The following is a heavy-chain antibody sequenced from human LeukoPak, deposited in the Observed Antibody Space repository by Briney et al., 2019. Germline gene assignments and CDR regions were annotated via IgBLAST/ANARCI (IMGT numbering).Heavy chain of an antibody. J-gene: IGHJ4*02. D-gene: IGHD3-3*01. CDR3: ARGSHYDFWSGYYSYFDY. V-gene: IGHV3-11*01. CDR1: GFTFSDYY. CDR2: ISSSGSTI. Sequence: PGGSLRLSCAASGFTFSDYYMSWIRLAPGKGLEWVSYISSSGSTIYYADSVKGRFTISRDNAKNSLYLQLNSLRAEDTAVYYCARGSHYDFWSGYYSYFDYWGQGTLVTVSS.